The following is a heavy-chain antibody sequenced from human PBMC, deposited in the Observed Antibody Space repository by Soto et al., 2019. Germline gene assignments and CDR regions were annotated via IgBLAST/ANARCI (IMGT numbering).Heavy chain of an antibody. D-gene: IGHD3-3*01. CDR2: IYWDDDK. Sequence: SGPTLVNPTQTLTLTCTFSGFSLSTSGVGVGWIRQPPGKALEWLALIYWDDDKRYSPSLKNRLTVTKDTSKNQVVLTMTNMDPVDTPTYFCAHRGLSGVIIEYFFDYWGQGTLVTVSS. CDR1: GFSLSTSGVG. V-gene: IGHV2-5*02. J-gene: IGHJ4*02. CDR3: AHRGLSGVIIEYFFDY.